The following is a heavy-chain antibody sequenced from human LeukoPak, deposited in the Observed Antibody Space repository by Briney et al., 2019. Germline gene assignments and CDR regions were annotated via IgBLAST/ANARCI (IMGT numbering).Heavy chain of an antibody. V-gene: IGHV1-69*13. CDR1: GYTFTSYG. D-gene: IGHD6-19*01. Sequence: SVKVSCKASGYTFTSYGISWVRQAPGQGLEWMGGIIPIFGTANYAQKFQGRVTITADESTSTAYMELTSLRSEDTAVYYCAREGYSSGWYGGFFDYWGQGTLVTVSS. CDR3: AREGYSSGWYGGFFDY. J-gene: IGHJ4*02. CDR2: IIPIFGTA.